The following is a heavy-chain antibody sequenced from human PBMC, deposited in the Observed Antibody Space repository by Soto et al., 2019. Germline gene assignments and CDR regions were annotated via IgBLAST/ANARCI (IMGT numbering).Heavy chain of an antibody. CDR2: IIPVFGTP. D-gene: IGHD3-22*01. Sequence: QVQLVQSGAEVKKPGSSVKVSCTASGGSLSNFGISWVRQAPGQGLEWMGAIIPVFGTPNYAQKFQDRVTINAAESTTTVCMEGRSLRSEDPAVYYCARGDATKIVVTPYYARDVWGQGTTVTVSS. CDR1: GGSLSNFG. V-gene: IGHV1-69*12. CDR3: ARGDATKIVVTPYYARDV. J-gene: IGHJ6*02.